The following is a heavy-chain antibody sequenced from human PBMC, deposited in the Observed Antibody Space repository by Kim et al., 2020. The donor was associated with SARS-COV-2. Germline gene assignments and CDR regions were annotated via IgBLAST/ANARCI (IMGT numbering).Heavy chain of an antibody. V-gene: IGHV3-23*01. Sequence: EDSVRGRFTISRDNSKNTLYLQMESLRVEDTAVYYCAKDLLYVPGRGYFDSWGQGVLVTVSS. CDR3: AKDLLYVPGRGYFDS. J-gene: IGHJ4*02. D-gene: IGHD3-10*01.